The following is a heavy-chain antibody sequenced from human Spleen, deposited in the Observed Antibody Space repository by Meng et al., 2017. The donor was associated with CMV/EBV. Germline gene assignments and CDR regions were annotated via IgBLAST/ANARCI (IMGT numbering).Heavy chain of an antibody. CDR2: IYSGGST. V-gene: IGHV3-53*01. CDR1: GFTVSSNY. CDR3: ARVPTPTVTTYDY. J-gene: IGHJ4*02. D-gene: IGHD4-17*01. Sequence: GESLKISCAASGFTVSSNYMSWVRQAPGKGLEWVSVIYSGGSTYYADSVKGRFTISRDNSKNTLYLQMNSLRAEDTAVYYCARVPTPTVTTYDYWGQGTLVTVSS.